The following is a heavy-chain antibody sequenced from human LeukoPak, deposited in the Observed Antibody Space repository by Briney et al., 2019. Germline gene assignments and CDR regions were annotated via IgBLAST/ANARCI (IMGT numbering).Heavy chain of an antibody. J-gene: IGHJ3*02. CDR2: INHSGST. V-gene: IGHV4-39*07. Sequence: SETLSLTCTVSGGSISSSSYYWGWIRQPPGKGLEWIGEINHSGSTNYNPSLKSRVTISVDTSKNQFSLKLSSVTAADTAVYYCARGVPWLQDAFDIWGQGTMVTVSS. CDR1: GGSISSSSYY. D-gene: IGHD5-24*01. CDR3: ARGVPWLQDAFDI.